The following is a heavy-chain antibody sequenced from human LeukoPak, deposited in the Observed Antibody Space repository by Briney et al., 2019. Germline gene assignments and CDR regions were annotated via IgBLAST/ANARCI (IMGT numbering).Heavy chain of an antibody. J-gene: IGHJ4*02. D-gene: IGHD1-26*01. Sequence: SETLSLTRTVSGGSISSYYWSWIRQPPGKGLEWIGYIYYSGSTNYNPSLKSRVTISVDTSKNQFSLKLSSVTAADTAVYYCAREFRGSYALDYWGQGTLVTVSS. V-gene: IGHV4-59*01. CDR2: IYYSGST. CDR3: AREFRGSYALDY. CDR1: GGSISSYY.